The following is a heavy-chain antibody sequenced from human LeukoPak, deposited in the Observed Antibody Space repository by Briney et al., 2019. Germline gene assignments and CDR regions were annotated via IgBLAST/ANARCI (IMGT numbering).Heavy chain of an antibody. CDR1: GFTFSSYG. CDR3: AKGYSGYDSPLCDY. CDR2: ISGSGGST. V-gene: IGHV3-23*01. Sequence: GGTLRLSCAASGFTFSSYGMSWVRQAPGKGLEWVSAISGSGGSTYYADSVKGRFTISRDNSKNKLYLQMNSLRAEDTAVYYCAKGYSGYDSPLCDYWGQGTLVTVSS. J-gene: IGHJ4*02. D-gene: IGHD5-12*01.